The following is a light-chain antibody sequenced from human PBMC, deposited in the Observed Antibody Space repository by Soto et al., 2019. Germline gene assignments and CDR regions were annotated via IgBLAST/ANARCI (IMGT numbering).Light chain of an antibody. J-gene: IGKJ1*01. CDR2: STS. CDR3: QQYGNSPWT. Sequence: EILWTESPGTLTLSRGQRTTLACRASQRLSASDIAWYQQKPGQAPRLLIYSTSSRATGIPDRFSGSGSGTDFTLTLSRLEPEDFAVYYCQQYGNSPWTFGQGTKVDIK. V-gene: IGKV3-20*01. CDR1: QRLSASD.